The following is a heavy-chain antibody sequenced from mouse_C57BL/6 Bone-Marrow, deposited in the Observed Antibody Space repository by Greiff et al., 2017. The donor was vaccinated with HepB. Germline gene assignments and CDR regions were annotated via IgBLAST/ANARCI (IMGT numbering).Heavy chain of an antibody. CDR3: TVYDYDEGYFDY. J-gene: IGHJ2*01. CDR1: GFTFSNYW. V-gene: IGHV6-3*01. D-gene: IGHD2-4*01. Sequence: EVKLVESGGGLVQPGGSMKLSCVASGFTFSNYWMNWVRQSPEKGLEWVAQIRLKSDNYATNYAESVKGRFTIPRDDSKSSVYLQMNNLRAEDTGIYYCTVYDYDEGYFDYWGQGTTLTVSS. CDR2: IRLKSDNYAT.